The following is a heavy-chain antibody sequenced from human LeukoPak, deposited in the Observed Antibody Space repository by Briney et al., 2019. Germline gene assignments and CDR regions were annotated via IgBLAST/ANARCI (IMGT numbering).Heavy chain of an antibody. V-gene: IGHV3-53*01. Sequence: GGSLRLSCAASGFTVSSNYMSWARQAPGKGLEWGSVIYSGGSTYYAVSVKGRFTISRDNYKNTLYLQMNSLRDEDTAVYYCARDSGGTYDILTGYYNVRGAFDIWGQGTMVTVSS. CDR1: GFTVSSNY. CDR2: IYSGGST. CDR3: ARDSGGTYDILTGYYNVRGAFDI. J-gene: IGHJ3*02. D-gene: IGHD3-9*01.